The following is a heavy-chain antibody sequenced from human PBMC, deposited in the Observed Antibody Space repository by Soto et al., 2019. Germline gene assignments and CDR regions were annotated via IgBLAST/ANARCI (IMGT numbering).Heavy chain of an antibody. CDR3: ARPLWRDDYNWGYFDL. CDR1: GFTFSSYA. V-gene: IGHV3-30-3*01. D-gene: IGHD4-4*01. Sequence: QVQLVESGGGVVQPGRSLRLSCAASGFTFSSYAMHWVRQAPGKGLEWVAVISYDGSNKYYTDSVKGRFTISRDNSKXXLYLQMNSLRAEDTAVYYWARPLWRDDYNWGYFDLWGRGTLVTVSS. CDR2: ISYDGSNK. J-gene: IGHJ2*01.